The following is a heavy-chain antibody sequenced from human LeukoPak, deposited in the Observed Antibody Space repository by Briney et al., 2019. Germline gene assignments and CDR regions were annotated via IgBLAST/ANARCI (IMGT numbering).Heavy chain of an antibody. V-gene: IGHV4-59*08. J-gene: IGHJ4*02. Sequence: PSETLSLTCTVSGGSISGYYWSWIRQPPGKGLEWIGYIYYSGTTNYNPSLPSLKSRVTISVDTSKNQFSLKLSSVTAADTAVYFCARHTTRYSSFDYWGQGTLVTVSS. CDR3: ARHTTRYSSFDY. CDR2: IYYSGTT. CDR1: GGSISGYY. D-gene: IGHD6-19*01.